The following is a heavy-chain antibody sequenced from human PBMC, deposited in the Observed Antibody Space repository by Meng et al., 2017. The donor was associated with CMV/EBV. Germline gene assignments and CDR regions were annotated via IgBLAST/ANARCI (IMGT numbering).Heavy chain of an antibody. V-gene: IGHV3-66*01. Sequence: EVRRVESGGGLVQPGGSLRLSCAASGFTVSSNYMSWVRQAPGKGLEWVSVIYSGGSTYYADSVKGRFTISRDNSKNTLYLQMNSLRAEDTAVYYCARDHSGPLSHWGQGTLVTVSS. CDR1: GFTVSSNY. CDR3: ARDHSGPLSH. J-gene: IGHJ4*02. CDR2: IYSGGST. D-gene: IGHD1-1*01.